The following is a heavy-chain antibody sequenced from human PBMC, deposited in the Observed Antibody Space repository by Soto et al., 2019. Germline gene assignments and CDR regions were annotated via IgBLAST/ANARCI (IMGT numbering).Heavy chain of an antibody. V-gene: IGHV4-61*01. D-gene: IGHD6-19*01. CDR3: ARGIEGWYQGRYYYGMDV. CDR1: GGSVSSGSYY. CDR2: IYYSGST. J-gene: IGHJ6*02. Sequence: QVQLQESGPGLVKPSETLSLTCTVSGGSVSSGSYYWSWIRQPPGKGLEWIGYIYYSGSTNYNPSLKSRVTISVDTSKNQCSLTLSSVTAADTAVYYCARGIEGWYQGRYYYGMDVWGQGTTVTVSS.